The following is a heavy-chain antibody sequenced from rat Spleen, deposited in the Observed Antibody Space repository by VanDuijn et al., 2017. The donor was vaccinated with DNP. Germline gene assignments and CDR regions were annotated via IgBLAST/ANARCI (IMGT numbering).Heavy chain of an antibody. V-gene: IGHV5-25*01. CDR3: ARHDEVNYYDGSNWFAY. Sequence: EVQLVESGGGLVQPGRSMKLSCAASGFTFSNYCMAWVRQAPTKGLEWVASISTGGGNTYYRDSVKGRFTISRDNAKSTQYLQVDSLRSEDTATYYCARHDEVNYYDGSNWFAYWGQGTLSLSLQ. D-gene: IGHD1-12*02. J-gene: IGHJ3*01. CDR2: ISTGGGNT. CDR1: GFTFSNYC.